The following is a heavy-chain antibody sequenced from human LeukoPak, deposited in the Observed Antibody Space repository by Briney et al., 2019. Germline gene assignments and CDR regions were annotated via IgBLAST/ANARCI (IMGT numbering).Heavy chain of an antibody. V-gene: IGHV3-21*01. CDR1: GSTFSSYS. D-gene: IGHD4-17*01. CDR3: ARGLGTTVTTSLTPFDY. J-gene: IGHJ4*02. CDR2: ISSSSSYI. Sequence: GGSLRLSCAASGSTFSSYSMNWVRQAPGKGLEWVSSISSSSSYIYYADSVKGRFTISRDNAKNSLYLQMNSLRAEDTAVYYCARGLGTTVTTSLTPFDYWGQGTLVTVSS.